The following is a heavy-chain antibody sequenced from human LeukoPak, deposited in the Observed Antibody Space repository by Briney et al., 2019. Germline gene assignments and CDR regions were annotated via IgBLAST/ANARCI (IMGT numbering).Heavy chain of an antibody. CDR1: GGSISSYY. CDR2: IYYSGST. J-gene: IGHJ6*02. Sequence: PSETLSLTCTVSGGSISSYYWSWIRQPPGKGLEWIGYIYYSGSTNYNPSLKSRVTISVDTSKNQFSLKLSSVTAADMAVYYCARVLWFGELSLYYYGMDVWGQGTTVTVSS. D-gene: IGHD3-10*01. CDR3: ARVLWFGELSLYYYGMDV. V-gene: IGHV4-59*01.